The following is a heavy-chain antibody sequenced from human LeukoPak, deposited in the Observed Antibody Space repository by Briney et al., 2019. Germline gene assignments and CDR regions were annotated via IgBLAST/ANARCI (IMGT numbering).Heavy chain of an antibody. Sequence: GGPLRLSCAASGFTFSSYAMSWVRQAPGKGLEWVSAISGSGGSTYYADSVKGRFTISRDNSKNTLYLQMNSLRAEDTAVYYCAKLGLLLPAVYYWGQGTLVTVSS. V-gene: IGHV3-23*01. J-gene: IGHJ4*02. CDR1: GFTFSSYA. CDR3: AKLGLLLPAVYY. D-gene: IGHD3-22*01. CDR2: ISGSGGST.